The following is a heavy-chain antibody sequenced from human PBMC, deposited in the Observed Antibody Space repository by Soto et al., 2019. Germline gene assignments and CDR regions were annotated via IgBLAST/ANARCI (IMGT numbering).Heavy chain of an antibody. Sequence: PSQTLSLTCAISGDSVPSDSASWNWIRQSPSRGLEWLGRTYYRSKWYKDYAESVKSRITINPDTSKNQFSLQLNSVTPEDTAVYYCARSSLYPPGFRLHLDVWGQGTMVTVSS. CDR1: GDSVPSDSAS. CDR2: TYYRSKWYK. CDR3: ARSSLYPPGFRLHLDV. J-gene: IGHJ3*01. V-gene: IGHV6-1*01. D-gene: IGHD2-8*01.